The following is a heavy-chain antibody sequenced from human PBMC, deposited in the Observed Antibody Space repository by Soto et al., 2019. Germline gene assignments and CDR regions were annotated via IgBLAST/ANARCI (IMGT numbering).Heavy chain of an antibody. Sequence: GGSLRLSCAASGFTFSSYTMSWARQAPGKGVAWVAAIRGSGGSTYYADSVKRRLTSSTDNSKNTLYLQMNSLRAEDTAVYYCAKDRRGSIAARPIGDYWGQGTLVTVSS. V-gene: IGHV3-23*01. CDR3: AKDRRGSIAARPIGDY. J-gene: IGHJ4*02. CDR1: GFTFSSYT. CDR2: IRGSGGST. D-gene: IGHD6-6*01.